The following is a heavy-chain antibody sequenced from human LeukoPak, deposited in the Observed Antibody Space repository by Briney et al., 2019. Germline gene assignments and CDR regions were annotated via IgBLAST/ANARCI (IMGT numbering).Heavy chain of an antibody. J-gene: IGHJ6*02. CDR1: GCSISSYY. Sequence: PSETLSLTCTVCGCSISSYYWSLIRQPPGKGLEWIGYIYYSGSTNYNPSLKSRVTISVDTSKNQFSLKLSSVTAADTAVYYCARSVSGRGYSYGSLNYYYYYGMDVWGQGTTVTVSS. V-gene: IGHV4-59*08. CDR2: IYYSGST. D-gene: IGHD5-18*01. CDR3: ARSVSGRGYSYGSLNYYYYYGMDV.